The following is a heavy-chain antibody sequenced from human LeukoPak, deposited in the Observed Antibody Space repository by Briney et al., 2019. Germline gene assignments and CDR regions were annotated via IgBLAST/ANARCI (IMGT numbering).Heavy chain of an antibody. CDR3: ALSSAVTYYFDY. V-gene: IGHV3-23*01. Sequence: GGSLRLSCAASGFTFSSYAMSWVRQAPGKGLEWVSAISGSGGSTYYADSVKGRFTISRDNSKNTLYLRMNSLRAEDTAVYYCALSSAVTYYFDYWGQGTLVTVSS. CDR2: ISGSGGST. D-gene: IGHD6-19*01. CDR1: GFTFSSYA. J-gene: IGHJ4*02.